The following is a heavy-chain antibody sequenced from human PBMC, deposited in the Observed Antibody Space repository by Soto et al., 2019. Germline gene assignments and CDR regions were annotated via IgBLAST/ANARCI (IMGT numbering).Heavy chain of an antibody. Sequence: SETLSLTCALSGGSIRCGGYSWSWIRQPPGKGLEWIGYIYHSGSTYYNPSLKSRVTISVDRSKNQFSLKLSSVTAADTAVYYCARVPDRWGQGTLVTVS. CDR3: ARVPDR. CDR2: IYHSGST. D-gene: IGHD2-2*01. V-gene: IGHV4-30-2*01. CDR1: GGSIRCGGYS. J-gene: IGHJ5*02.